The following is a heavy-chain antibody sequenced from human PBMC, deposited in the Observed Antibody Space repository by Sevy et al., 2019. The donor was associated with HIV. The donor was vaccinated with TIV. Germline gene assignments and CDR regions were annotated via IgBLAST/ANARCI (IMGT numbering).Heavy chain of an antibody. CDR3: ATLPGYYDSNGNNYSGY. Sequence: PGASVKVSCKVSGYTLRALSIHWVRQPPGKGLEWMGGFDPQKGKIISAQKFQGRVSMTEDTSRDAAYMELSSLSSEDTAVYYCATLPGYYDSNGNNYSGYWGQGTLVTVSS. J-gene: IGHJ4*02. V-gene: IGHV1-24*01. D-gene: IGHD3-22*01. CDR1: GYTLRALS. CDR2: FDPQKGKI.